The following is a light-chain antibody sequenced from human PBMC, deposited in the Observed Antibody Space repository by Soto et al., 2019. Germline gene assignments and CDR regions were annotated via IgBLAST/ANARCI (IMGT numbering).Light chain of an antibody. CDR3: FSYATNTTFWA. CDR1: SSDIGNYNL. Sequence: QSARTQPASVSGSPGQSITISCTGTSSDIGNYNLVSWYQQYPGKAPKLIIYEGFKRPSGVSDRFSGSKLGNTASLTISGLQAEDEADYYCFSYATNTTFWAFGGGTNLTVL. V-gene: IGLV2-23*01. J-gene: IGLJ3*02. CDR2: EGF.